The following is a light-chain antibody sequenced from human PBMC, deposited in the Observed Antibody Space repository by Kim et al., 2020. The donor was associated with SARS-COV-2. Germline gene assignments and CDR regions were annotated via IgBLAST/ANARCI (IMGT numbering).Light chain of an antibody. J-gene: IGKJ4*01. CDR2: DAS. V-gene: IGKV1-33*01. Sequence: SPTVGDTVTITCQARQDIRNCLKWYQQKPGEAPKVLICDASSLETGVPLRFSGSGSGTDFTLTISRLQPEDFATYFCQQYVNLPLTFGGGTKLEIK. CDR3: QQYVNLPLT. CDR1: QDIRNC.